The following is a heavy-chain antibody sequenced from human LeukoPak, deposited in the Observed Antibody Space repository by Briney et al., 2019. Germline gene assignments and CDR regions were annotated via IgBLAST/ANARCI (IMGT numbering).Heavy chain of an antibody. CDR1: GFTFSSYG. CDR2: ISYDGSNK. D-gene: IGHD3-22*01. J-gene: IGHJ5*02. V-gene: IGHV3-30*18. Sequence: GGSLRLSCAASGFTFSSYGMHWVRQAPGKGLEWVAVISYDGSNKYYADSVKGRFTISRDNSKNTLYLQMNSLRAEDTAVYYCAKRFFPYDSRSWFDPWGQGTLVTVSS. CDR3: AKRFFPYDSRSWFDP.